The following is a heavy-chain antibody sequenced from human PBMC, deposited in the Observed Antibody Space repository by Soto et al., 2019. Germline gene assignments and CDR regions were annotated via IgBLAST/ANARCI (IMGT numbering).Heavy chain of an antibody. D-gene: IGHD1-26*01. CDR1: GFTFSSYW. CDR2: IKQDGSEK. Sequence: GGSLRLSCAASGFTFSSYWMSWVRQAPGKGLEWVANIKQDGSEKYYVDSVKGRFTISRDNAKNSLYLQMDSLRAEDKSVYYCAIAGRGALHSFDYWGQGTLVTVSS. CDR3: AIAGRGALHSFDY. V-gene: IGHV3-7*03. J-gene: IGHJ4*02.